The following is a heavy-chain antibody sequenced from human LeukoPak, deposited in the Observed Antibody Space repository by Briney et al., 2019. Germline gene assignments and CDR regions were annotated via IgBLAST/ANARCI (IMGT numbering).Heavy chain of an antibody. Sequence: SETLSLTCTVSGGSISSYYWSWIRQPAGKGLEWIGRIYTSGNTNYNPSLKSRVTMSVDTSKNQFSLKLSSVTAADTAVYYCARGPRFFWSGSNWFDPWGQGTLVTVSS. CDR3: ARGPRFFWSGSNWFDP. J-gene: IGHJ5*02. CDR1: GGSISSYY. V-gene: IGHV4-4*07. CDR2: IYTSGNT. D-gene: IGHD3-3*01.